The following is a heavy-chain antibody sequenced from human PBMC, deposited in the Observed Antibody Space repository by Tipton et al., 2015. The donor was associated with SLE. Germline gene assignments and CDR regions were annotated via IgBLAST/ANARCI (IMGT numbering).Heavy chain of an antibody. CDR3: ARGSEYNLY. D-gene: IGHD1-1*01. V-gene: IGHV3-30*02. CDR1: GFIFNSHG. CDR2: TRNDGRNK. J-gene: IGHJ4*02. Sequence: SLRLSCAASGFIFNSHGMHWVRQAPGKGLQWVAFTRNDGRNKYYADSVKGRFTISRDNSKNTLYLQMSSLKTEDTAVYYCARGSEYNLYWGQGTLVTVSS.